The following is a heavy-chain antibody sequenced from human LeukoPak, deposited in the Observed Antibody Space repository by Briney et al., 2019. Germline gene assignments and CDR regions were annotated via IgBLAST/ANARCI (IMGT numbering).Heavy chain of an antibody. CDR1: GFTFTSYW. CDR3: ASVGYSYGGSHYFDY. Sequence: GGSLRLSCAASGFTFTSYWMHWVRQAPGNGLVWVSRINSDGSSTSYADSVKGRFTISRDNAKHTLYLQMNSLRAEDTGVYYCASVGYSYGGSHYFDYWGQGTLVSVCS. V-gene: IGHV3-74*01. D-gene: IGHD5-18*01. CDR2: INSDGSST. J-gene: IGHJ4*02.